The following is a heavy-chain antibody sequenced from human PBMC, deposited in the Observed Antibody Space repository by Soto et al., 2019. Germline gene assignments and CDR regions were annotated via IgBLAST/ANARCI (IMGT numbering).Heavy chain of an antibody. Sequence: SETLSLTCAVYGGSFSGYYWSWIRQPPGKGLEWIGEINHSGSTNYNPSLKSRVTISVDTSKNQFSLKLSSVTAADTAVYYCARRYSSGWFQSGMDVWGQGTKVTVSS. V-gene: IGHV4-34*01. CDR2: INHSGST. J-gene: IGHJ6*02. D-gene: IGHD6-19*01. CDR3: ARRYSSGWFQSGMDV. CDR1: GGSFSGYY.